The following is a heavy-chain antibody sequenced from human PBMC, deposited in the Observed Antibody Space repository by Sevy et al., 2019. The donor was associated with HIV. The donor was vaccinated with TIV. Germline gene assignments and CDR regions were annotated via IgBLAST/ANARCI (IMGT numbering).Heavy chain of an antibody. D-gene: IGHD3-16*01. CDR2: ISYDGNNK. CDR1: GFTFSSYA. CDR3: ARDGSSGGLFLKDYYYFGMDV. V-gene: IGHV3-30*04. J-gene: IGHJ6*02. Sequence: GGSLRLSCAASGFTFSSYAMHWVRQAPGNGLEWVAVISYDGNNKYHADSVKDRFTISRDNSKNTLYLQMNSLRAEDTAVYYCARDGSSGGLFLKDYYYFGMDVSGQGTSVTVSS.